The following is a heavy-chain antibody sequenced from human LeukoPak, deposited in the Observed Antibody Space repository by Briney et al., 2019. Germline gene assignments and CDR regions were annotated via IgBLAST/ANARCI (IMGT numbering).Heavy chain of an antibody. J-gene: IGHJ4*02. V-gene: IGHV3-49*03. CDR2: IRGKPYGETT. CDR3: TRGSDTIFGVARDGFDS. CDR1: GFTFYDYA. Sequence: GGSLRLSCAASGFTFYDYAMSWFRQAPGKGLEWVGFIRGKPYGETTEYAASVQGRFTISRDDSESTTYLQLNSLKTEDTAVYYCTRGSDTIFGVARDGFDSWGQGTLVTVSS. D-gene: IGHD3-3*01.